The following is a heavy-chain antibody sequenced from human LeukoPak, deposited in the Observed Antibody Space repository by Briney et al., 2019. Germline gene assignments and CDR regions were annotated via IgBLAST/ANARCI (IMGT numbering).Heavy chain of an antibody. CDR2: ISGSGGNT. CDR3: GSPGNDAFDI. V-gene: IGHV3-23*01. Sequence: PGGSLRLSCAASGFTFSSYAMNWVRQAPGKGLEWVSTISGSGGNTYYADAVKGRFTISRDNSKNTLYLQMNSLRAEDTAVYYCGSPGNDAFDIWGQGTMVTVSS. D-gene: IGHD4-23*01. J-gene: IGHJ3*02. CDR1: GFTFSSYA.